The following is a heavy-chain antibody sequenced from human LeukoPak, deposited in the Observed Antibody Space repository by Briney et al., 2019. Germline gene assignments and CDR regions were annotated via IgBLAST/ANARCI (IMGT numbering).Heavy chain of an antibody. D-gene: IGHD3-22*01. J-gene: IGHJ4*02. Sequence: GGSLRLSCAASGFSFSSYGMSWVRQAPGKGLEWASTIGSIPGNTYYADSVKGRFTISRDNSKNTLYLQMSSLRAEDTAVYYCAKRALDISGYSTIFDYWGQGTLVTVSS. V-gene: IGHV3-23*01. CDR2: IGSIPGNT. CDR3: AKRALDISGYSTIFDY. CDR1: GFSFSSYG.